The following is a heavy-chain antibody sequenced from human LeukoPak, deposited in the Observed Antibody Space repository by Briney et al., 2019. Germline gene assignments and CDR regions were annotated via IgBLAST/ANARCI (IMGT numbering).Heavy chain of an antibody. CDR3: ARHSHRGRAWNYYYYMDV. D-gene: IGHD3-16*01. V-gene: IGHV4-59*08. CDR1: SGSITNYY. J-gene: IGHJ6*03. CDR2: IYYGGNT. Sequence: KSSETLSLTCTVSSGSITNYYWSWIRQPPGKGLEWIGFIYYGGNTNYNPSLKSRVTISVDTSKNQFSLMLSSVTAADTAVYYCARHSHRGRAWNYYYYMDVWGKGTTVTISS.